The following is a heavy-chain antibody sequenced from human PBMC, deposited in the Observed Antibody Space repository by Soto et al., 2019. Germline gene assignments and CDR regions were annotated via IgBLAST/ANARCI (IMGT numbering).Heavy chain of an antibody. J-gene: IGHJ4*02. CDR1: GGSFSGYY. Sequence: SETLSLTCAVYGGSFSGYYWSWIRQPPGKGLEWIGEINHSGSTNYNPSLKSRVTISVDTSKNQFSLKLSSVTAADTAVYYCARGSSVTGTTAIDYWGQGTLVTVSS. CDR2: INHSGST. CDR3: ARGSSVTGTTAIDY. D-gene: IGHD1-7*01. V-gene: IGHV4-34*01.